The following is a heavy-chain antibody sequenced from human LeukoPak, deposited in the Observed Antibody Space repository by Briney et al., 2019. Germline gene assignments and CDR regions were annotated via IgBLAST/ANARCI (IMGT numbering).Heavy chain of an antibody. CDR3: ARALPYDILTEYYFDY. V-gene: IGHV4-30-4*01. CDR1: GGSISSGDYY. Sequence: PSETLSLTCTVSGGSISSGDYYWSWIRQPPGKGLEWIGYIYYSGSTYYNPSLKSRVTISVDTSKNQSSLKLSSVTAADTAVYYCARALPYDILTEYYFDYWGQGTLVTVSS. J-gene: IGHJ4*02. CDR2: IYYSGST. D-gene: IGHD3-9*01.